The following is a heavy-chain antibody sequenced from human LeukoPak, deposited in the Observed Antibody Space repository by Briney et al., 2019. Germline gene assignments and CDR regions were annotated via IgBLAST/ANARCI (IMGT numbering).Heavy chain of an antibody. CDR1: GYIFTSYA. Sequence: GASVKVSCKASGYIFTSYAMNWVRQAPGQGLEWMGWINTNTGNPTYAQGFTGRFVFSLDTPVSTAYLQISSLKAEDTAVYYCARDPHQIVGATTFFDYWGQGTLVTVSS. V-gene: IGHV7-4-1*02. D-gene: IGHD1-26*01. J-gene: IGHJ4*02. CDR2: INTNTGNP. CDR3: ARDPHQIVGATTFFDY.